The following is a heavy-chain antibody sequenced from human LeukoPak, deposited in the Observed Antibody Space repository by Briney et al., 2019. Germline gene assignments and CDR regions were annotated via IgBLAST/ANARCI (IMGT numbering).Heavy chain of an antibody. CDR2: IYYSGST. J-gene: IGHJ6*03. Sequence: PSETLSLTCTVSGGSISSSSYYWGWIRQPPGKGLEWIGSIYYSGSTYYNPSLKSRVTISVDTSKNQFSLKLSSVTAADTAVYYCASRATRGYYYYYYMDVRGKGTTVTVSS. D-gene: IGHD2-15*01. V-gene: IGHV4-39*01. CDR1: GGSISSSSYY. CDR3: ASRATRGYYYYYYMDV.